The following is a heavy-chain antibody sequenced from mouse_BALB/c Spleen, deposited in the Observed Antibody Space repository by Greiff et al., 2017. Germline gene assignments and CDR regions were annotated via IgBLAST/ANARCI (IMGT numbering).Heavy chain of an antibody. J-gene: IGHJ3*01. Sequence: VHLQHSGPELVKPGASVKLSCTASGSNIKDTYMHWVKQRPEQGLEWIGRIDPANGNTKYDPKFQGKATITADTSSNTAYLQLSSLTSEDTAVYYCAREVAYWGQGTLVTVSA. CDR3: AREVAY. CDR1: GSNIKDTY. CDR2: IDPANGNT. V-gene: IGHV14-3*02.